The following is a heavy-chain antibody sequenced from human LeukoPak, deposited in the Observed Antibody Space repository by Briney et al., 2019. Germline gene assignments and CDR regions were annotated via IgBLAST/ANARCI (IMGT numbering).Heavy chain of an antibody. V-gene: IGHV1-18*04. CDR2: ISAYTGNT. D-gene: IGHD1-26*01. Sequence: ASVKVSCKASGYTFTGYYIYWVRRAPGQGLEWMGWISAYTGNTNYAQNLQGRVTMTTDTSTRTAYMDLRSLRSDDTAVYYCARDLIVGATLAGGHDAFDIWGQGTMVTVSS. CDR1: GYTFTGYY. CDR3: ARDLIVGATLAGGHDAFDI. J-gene: IGHJ3*02.